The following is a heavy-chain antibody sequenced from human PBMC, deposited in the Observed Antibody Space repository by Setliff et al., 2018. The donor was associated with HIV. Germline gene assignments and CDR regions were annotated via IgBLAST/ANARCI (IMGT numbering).Heavy chain of an antibody. D-gene: IGHD3-9*01. J-gene: IGHJ6*03. CDR1: GVSISSSSYF. CDR2: IYFSGSA. CDR3: ARHPRHYNILTGYRYYYMDV. Sequence: SETLSLTCAVSGVSISSSSYFWGWIRRPPGTGLDWIGSIYFSGSAYYNPSLESRVTISMDTSKNQFSLKLTSVTAADTAVYYCARHPRHYNILTGYRYYYMDVWGKGTTVTVS. V-gene: IGHV4-39*01.